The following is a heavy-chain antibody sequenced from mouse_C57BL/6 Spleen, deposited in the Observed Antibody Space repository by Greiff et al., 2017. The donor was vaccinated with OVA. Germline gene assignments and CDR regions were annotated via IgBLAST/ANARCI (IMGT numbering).Heavy chain of an antibody. Sequence: EVQLQQSGPELVKPGASVKISCKASGYTFTDYYMNWVKQSHGKSLEWIGDINPNNGGTSYNQKFKGKATLTVDKSSSTAYMELRSLTSEDSAVYYCARGEYSWFAYWGQGTLVTVSA. V-gene: IGHV1-26*01. J-gene: IGHJ3*01. CDR2: INPNNGGT. CDR1: GYTFTDYY. CDR3: ARGEYSWFAY. D-gene: IGHD5-2*01.